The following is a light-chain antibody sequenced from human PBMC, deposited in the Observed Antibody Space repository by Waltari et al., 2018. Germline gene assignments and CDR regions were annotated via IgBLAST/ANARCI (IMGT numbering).Light chain of an antibody. CDR1: RSLVHSDGNTR. J-gene: IGKJ2*01. V-gene: IGKV2-30*02. Sequence: DVVLTQFPLSLPVSLGQPASISCRSSRSLVHSDGNTRLAWFHHRPGQSPRRLIYHVSKRESGVPDRVSGSGSDTGFTLRITRVEAEDVGIYYCAQTTFWPHTFGQGTKLEI. CDR3: AQTTFWPHT. CDR2: HVS.